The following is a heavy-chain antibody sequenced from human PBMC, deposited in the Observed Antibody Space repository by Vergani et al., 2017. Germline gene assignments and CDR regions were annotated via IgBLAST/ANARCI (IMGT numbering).Heavy chain of an antibody. CDR2: IKRKIDGGTI. CDR1: GFSFPGYA. J-gene: IGHJ4*02. Sequence: EVQLLESGGGLVQPGGSLRLSCEASGFSFPGYAMSWVRQAPGKGLELVGRIKRKIDGGTIDYAAPVKGRFTISRDDSKSMLYLQMNSLKIEDTALYYCCRNADLDYWGQGTLSPSP. V-gene: IGHV3-15*01. CDR3: CRNADLDY.